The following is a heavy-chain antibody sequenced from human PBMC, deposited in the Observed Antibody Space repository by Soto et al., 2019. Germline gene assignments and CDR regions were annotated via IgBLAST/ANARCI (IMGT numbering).Heavy chain of an antibody. CDR3: TRDGDGRMTTNPYYYYGMDV. CDR2: VYYSGGA. D-gene: IGHD2-21*02. J-gene: IGHJ6*02. V-gene: IGHV4-59*01. CDR1: GGSISGYY. Sequence: SETLSLTCTVSGGSISGYYWSWIRQPPGKGLEWSGNVYYSGGAKSNPSVKRRVSISVDTSKNQFSLNLSSVTAADTAVYYCTRDGDGRMTTNPYYYYGMDVWGPGITVTVSS.